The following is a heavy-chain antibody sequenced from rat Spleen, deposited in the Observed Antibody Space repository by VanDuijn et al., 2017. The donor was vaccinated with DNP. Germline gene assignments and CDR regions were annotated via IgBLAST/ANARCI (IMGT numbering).Heavy chain of an antibody. D-gene: IGHD3-5*01. J-gene: IGHJ2*01. CDR1: GFTFSNYG. Sequence: EVQLVESGGGLVQPGRSLKLSCAASGFTFSNYGMAWVRQAPKKGLEWVATISTSGGSTYYRDSVKGRFTISRDNAKSTLYLQMDSLRSEDTATYYCTRGGGAQFDYWGQGVMVTVSS. CDR3: TRGGGAQFDY. CDR2: ISTSGGST. V-gene: IGHV5S13*01.